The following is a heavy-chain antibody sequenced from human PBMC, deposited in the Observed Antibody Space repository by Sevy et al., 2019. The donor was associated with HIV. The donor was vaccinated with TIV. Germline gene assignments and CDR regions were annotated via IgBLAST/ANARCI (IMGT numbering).Heavy chain of an antibody. CDR1: GGSISSYY. CDR3: ASFRYGSGSYDAYYFDY. Sequence: SETLSLTCTVSGGSISSYYWSWIRQPPGKGLEWIGYIYYSGSTNYNPSLKSRVTISVDTSKNQFSLKLSSVTAADTAVYCCASFRYGSGSYDAYYFDYWGQGTLVTVSS. CDR2: IYYSGST. J-gene: IGHJ4*02. D-gene: IGHD3-10*01. V-gene: IGHV4-59*01.